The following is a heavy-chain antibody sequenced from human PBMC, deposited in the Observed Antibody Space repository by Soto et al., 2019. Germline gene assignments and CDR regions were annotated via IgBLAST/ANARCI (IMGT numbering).Heavy chain of an antibody. Sequence: SGSTLVNRTQTLTLSCTFSVFSLSNMGMCVSWIRRPAGKGLEWLALIDSDDDKYYSTSLKTRLTISKSTSKNQVDLTKTYMNPMDTATYHCGRNGSGWYGFDYWGQGTLVTVSS. CDR2: IDSDDDK. CDR3: GRNGSGWYGFDY. J-gene: IGHJ4*02. V-gene: IGHV2-70*01. CDR1: VFSLSNMGMC. D-gene: IGHD6-13*01.